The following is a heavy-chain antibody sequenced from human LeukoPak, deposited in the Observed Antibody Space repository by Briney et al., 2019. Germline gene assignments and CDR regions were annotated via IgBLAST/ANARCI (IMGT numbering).Heavy chain of an antibody. CDR3: ARKGWNYRRHNWFDP. CDR1: GGSFGGYY. D-gene: IGHD1-7*01. V-gene: IGHV4-34*01. J-gene: IGHJ5*02. CDR2: INHSGST. Sequence: PSETLSLTCAVYGGSFGGYYWSWIRQPPGKGLEWIGEINHSGSTNYNPSLKSRVTISVDTSKNQFSLKLSSVTAADTAVYYCARKGWNYRRHNWFDPWGQGTLVTVSS.